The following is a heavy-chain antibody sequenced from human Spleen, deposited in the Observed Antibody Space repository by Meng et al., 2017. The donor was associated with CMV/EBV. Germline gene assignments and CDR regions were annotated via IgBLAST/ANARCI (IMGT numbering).Heavy chain of an antibody. D-gene: IGHD2-8*01. CDR1: GGSISSSDYY. CDR2: IYYSGYT. V-gene: IGHV4-39*01. J-gene: IGHJ4*02. Sequence: GSLRLSCTVSGGSISSSDYYWGWIRQSPGKGLEWIGSIYYSGYTYYNPSLRSRATISVDTSKNQFSLKLSSVTAADTAVYYCARHRSPGVCFFDSWGQGTLVTVSS. CDR3: ARHRSPGVCFFDS.